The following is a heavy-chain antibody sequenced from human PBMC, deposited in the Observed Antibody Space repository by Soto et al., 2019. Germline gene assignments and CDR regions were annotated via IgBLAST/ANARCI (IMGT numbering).Heavy chain of an antibody. J-gene: IGHJ4*02. D-gene: IGHD1-1*01. Sequence: EVQLVESGGGLVQPGGSLRLSCAASGFTVSSNYMSWVRQAPGKGLEWVSVIYSGGSTYYEASVKGRFTISRDNSKNTLYLQMNSLRAEYTAVYYCARGRYNWNDNYFDYWGQGTLVTVSS. CDR3: ARGRYNWNDNYFDY. CDR1: GFTVSSNY. V-gene: IGHV3-66*01. CDR2: IYSGGST.